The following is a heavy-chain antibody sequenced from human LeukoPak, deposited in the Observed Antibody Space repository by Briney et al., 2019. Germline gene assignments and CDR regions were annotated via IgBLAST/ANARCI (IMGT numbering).Heavy chain of an antibody. Sequence: GGSLRLSCGGSGFTFEHHGMQWVRQRPGKGLEWVSLISGDGGMTYYADSVKGRFTISRDNSKNSLYLQMNSLTSDDTAFYYCTKDAPHSGRVFVCWGQGTLVTVSS. CDR1: GFTFEHHG. D-gene: IGHD5-12*01. CDR2: ISGDGGMT. J-gene: IGHJ4*02. V-gene: IGHV3-43*02. CDR3: TKDAPHSGRVFVC.